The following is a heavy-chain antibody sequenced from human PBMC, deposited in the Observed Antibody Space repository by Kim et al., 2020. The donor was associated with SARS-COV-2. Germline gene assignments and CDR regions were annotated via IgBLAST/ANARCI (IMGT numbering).Heavy chain of an antibody. J-gene: IGHJ4*02. Sequence: ASVKVSCKASGYTFTSYGISWVRQAPGQGLEWMGWISAYNGNTNYAQKLQGRVTMTTDTSTSTAYMELRSLRSDDTAVYYCARAGPLSHIVVVTASLFDYWGQGTLVTVSS. CDR2: ISAYNGNT. V-gene: IGHV1-18*01. D-gene: IGHD2-21*02. CDR3: ARAGPLSHIVVVTASLFDY. CDR1: GYTFTSYG.